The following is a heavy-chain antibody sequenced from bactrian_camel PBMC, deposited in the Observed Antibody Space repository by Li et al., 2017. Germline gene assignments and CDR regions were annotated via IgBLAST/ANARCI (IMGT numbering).Heavy chain of an antibody. V-gene: IGHV3S40*01. CDR3: AADLLCPRRPHRVTYSLYNY. CDR1: GYYLSRYC. D-gene: IGHD1*01. CDR2: IYTGHGST. J-gene: IGHJ4*01. Sequence: EVQLVESGGGSVQAGGSLRLSCRISGYYLSRYCMGWFRQAPGKEREGVATIYTGHGSTYYAEAVKGRFTISQDNAKNTVYLQMNNLRPEDTAMYYCAADLLCPRRPHRVTYSLYNYWGQGTQVTVS.